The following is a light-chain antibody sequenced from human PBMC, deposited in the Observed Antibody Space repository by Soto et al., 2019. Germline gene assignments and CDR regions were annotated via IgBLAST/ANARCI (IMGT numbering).Light chain of an antibody. V-gene: IGLV1-40*01. Sequence: QSVLTQPPSVSGAPGQRVTISCTGSNSNIGAGFDVYWHQQLPGTAPKLLINGNNNRPSGVPDRFSGSKSGASASLAISGLQPEDEADYYCQSYDSTLRGSVFGGGTKVTVL. J-gene: IGLJ2*01. CDR2: GNN. CDR3: QSYDSTLRGSV. CDR1: NSNIGAGFD.